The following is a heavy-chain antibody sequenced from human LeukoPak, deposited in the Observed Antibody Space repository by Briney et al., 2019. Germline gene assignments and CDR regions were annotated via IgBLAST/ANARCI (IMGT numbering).Heavy chain of an antibody. J-gene: IGHJ4*02. CDR3: ASHGGAEDY. Sequence: WETLSFTCTVSGCPISSYYWSWIRQAPGKGLEWIGYIYTSGSTNYNPSLKSRVTISVDTSKNQFTLKLSSVTAADTAVYYCASHGGAEDYWGQGTLVTVSS. D-gene: IGHD3-10*01. CDR2: IYTSGST. CDR1: GCPISSYY. V-gene: IGHV4-4*09.